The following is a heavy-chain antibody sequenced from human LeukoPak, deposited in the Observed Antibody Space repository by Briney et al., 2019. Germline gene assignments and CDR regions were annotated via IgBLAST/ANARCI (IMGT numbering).Heavy chain of an antibody. J-gene: IGHJ4*02. CDR2: IRGKDYGGTT. CDR3: TRGNWNPGY. CDR1: GFTFGDHP. D-gene: IGHD1-20*01. V-gene: IGHV3-49*03. Sequence: GGSLRLSCTASGFTFGDHPMSWFRQAPGKGLEWVGFIRGKDYGGTTEYAASVKGRFTISGDDSKSIAYLQMNSLKTEDTAVYYCTRGNWNPGYWGQGILVTVSS.